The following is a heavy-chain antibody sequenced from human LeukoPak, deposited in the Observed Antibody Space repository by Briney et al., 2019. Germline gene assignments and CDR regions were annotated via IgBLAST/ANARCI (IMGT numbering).Heavy chain of an antibody. CDR3: AKRDSSGSYPYYFDY. J-gene: IGHJ4*02. D-gene: IGHD3-22*01. Sequence: GGSLRLSCAASGFTFSSHWMSWVRQAPGKGLEWVANIKQDGSEKYYVDSVKGRFTISRDNSKDTLYLQMNRLRADDTAVYYCAKRDSSGSYPYYFDYWGQGTLVTVSS. CDR1: GFTFSSHW. CDR2: IKQDGSEK. V-gene: IGHV3-7*03.